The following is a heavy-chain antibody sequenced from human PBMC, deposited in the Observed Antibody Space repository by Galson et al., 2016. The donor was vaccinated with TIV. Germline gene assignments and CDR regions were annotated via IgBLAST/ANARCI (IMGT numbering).Heavy chain of an antibody. CDR2: IIPMSGTA. D-gene: IGHD5-18*01. V-gene: IGHV1-69*13. CDR3: AKDRNTAFDTHYSYYGLDV. Sequence: SVKVSCKASGGTFSSYVIKWVRQAPGQGLEWMGEIIPMSGTANYAQKFQGRVTITADESTSTAYMELSSLRSEDTAVYYCAKDRNTAFDTHYSYYGLDVWGQGTTVIVSS. CDR1: GGTFSSYV. J-gene: IGHJ6*02.